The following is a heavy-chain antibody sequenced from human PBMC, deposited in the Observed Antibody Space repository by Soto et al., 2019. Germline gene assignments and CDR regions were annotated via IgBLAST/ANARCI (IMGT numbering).Heavy chain of an antibody. D-gene: IGHD1-1*01. Sequence: QVHLVQSGAEVKKPGDSVKVSCKGSGYAFTTYGITWVRQAPGQGLEWMGWISAHNGNTNYAQKLQGRVTVTRDTATSTANMELRSLRCDDSSVYYCARGRYGDYWGQGALVTVSS. J-gene: IGHJ4*02. CDR1: GYAFTTYG. V-gene: IGHV1-18*01. CDR2: ISAHNGNT. CDR3: ARGRYGDY.